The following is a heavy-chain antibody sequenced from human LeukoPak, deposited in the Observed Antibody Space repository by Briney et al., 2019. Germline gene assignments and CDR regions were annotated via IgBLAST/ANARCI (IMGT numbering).Heavy chain of an antibody. J-gene: IGHJ4*02. CDR1: GFTFSSYA. D-gene: IGHD1-1*01. CDR3: AKDMESLLTHFDY. V-gene: IGHV3-23*01. Sequence: PGGSLRHSCAASGFTFSSYAMSWVRQAPGKGLEWVSAISGSGGSTYYADSVKGRFTISRDNSKNTLYLQMNSLRAEDTAVYYCAKDMESLLTHFDYWGQGTLVTVSS. CDR2: ISGSGGST.